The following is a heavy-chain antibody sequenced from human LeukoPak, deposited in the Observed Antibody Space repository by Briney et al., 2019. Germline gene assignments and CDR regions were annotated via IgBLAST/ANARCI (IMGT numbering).Heavy chain of an antibody. V-gene: IGHV4-34*01. Sequence: PSETLSLTCAVYGGSFSGHYWSWIRQPPGKGLEWIGEINHSGSTNYNPSLKSRVTISVDTSKNQFSLKLSSVTAADTAVYYCARHRYYFDYWGQGTLVTVSS. J-gene: IGHJ4*02. CDR3: ARHRYYFDY. CDR2: INHSGST. CDR1: GGSFSGHY.